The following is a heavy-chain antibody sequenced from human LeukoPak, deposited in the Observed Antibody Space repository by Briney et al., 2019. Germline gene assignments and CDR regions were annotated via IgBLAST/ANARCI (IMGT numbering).Heavy chain of an antibody. CDR2: ISGSGGST. Sequence: GSLRLSCAASGFTFSGYAMSWVRQAPGKGLEWVSAISGSGGSTYYADSVKGRFTISRDNSKNTLYLQMNSLRAEDTAVYYCARVTPYYYDSSGENIDYWGQGTLVTVSS. V-gene: IGHV3-23*01. J-gene: IGHJ4*02. CDR1: GFTFSGYA. CDR3: ARVTPYYYDSSGENIDY. D-gene: IGHD3-22*01.